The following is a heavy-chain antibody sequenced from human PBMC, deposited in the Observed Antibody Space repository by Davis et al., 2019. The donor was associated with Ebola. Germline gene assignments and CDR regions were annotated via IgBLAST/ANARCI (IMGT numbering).Heavy chain of an antibody. CDR1: GGSISSYY. CDR3: ARVQDCRNNICPRGGFDS. Sequence: SETLSLTCTVSGGSISSYYWSWIRQPPGKGLEWIGYIYYSGSTNYNPSLKSRVTISVDTSKNQFSLKLSSVTAADTAVYYCARVQDCRNNICPRGGFDSWGRGILVAVSA. CDR2: IYYSGST. D-gene: IGHD2-2*01. J-gene: IGHJ4*02. V-gene: IGHV4-59*12.